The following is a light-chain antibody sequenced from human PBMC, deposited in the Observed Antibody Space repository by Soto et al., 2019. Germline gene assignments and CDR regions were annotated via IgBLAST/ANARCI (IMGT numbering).Light chain of an antibody. CDR2: GAS. CDR1: QSVNNNY. V-gene: IGKV3-20*01. CDR3: QQYATSPRT. Sequence: EDVLTQCPGTLSLSPGEEATLSCRASQSVNNNYLAWYQQIPGQPPRLLIYGASSRATGIPDRFSGRGSGTDFTLTIARLEPEHFSVYDCQQYATSPRTFVQGTKQDIK. J-gene: IGKJ1*01.